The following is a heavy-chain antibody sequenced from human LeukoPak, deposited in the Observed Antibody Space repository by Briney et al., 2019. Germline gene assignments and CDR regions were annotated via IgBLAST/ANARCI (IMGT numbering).Heavy chain of an antibody. J-gene: IGHJ6*03. D-gene: IGHD3-10*01. CDR3: ARWFRGVFRYYYYYMDV. CDR1: GGSISSYY. Sequence: PSETLSLTCTVSGGSISSYYWSWIRQPPGKGLQWIGCIHYSGSTNYNPSLKSRVTISVDTSKNQFSLKLSSVTAADTAVYYCARWFRGVFRYYYYYMDVWGKGTTVTISS. V-gene: IGHV4-59*12. CDR2: IHYSGST.